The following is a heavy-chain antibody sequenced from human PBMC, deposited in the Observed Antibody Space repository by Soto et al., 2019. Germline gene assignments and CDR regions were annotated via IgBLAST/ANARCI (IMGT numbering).Heavy chain of an antibody. D-gene: IGHD4-17*01. V-gene: IGHV2-5*02. CDR1: GFSLSTSGVG. CDR2: IYWDDDK. CDR3: AHGLAASNNGDYAPLTSFDY. Sequence: QITLKESGPTLVKPTQTLTLTCTFSGFSLSTSGVGVGWIRQPPGKALEWLALIYWDDDKRYRPSLKSRLTITKDTSKNHVVLTMTTMDPVDTATYYCAHGLAASNNGDYAPLTSFDYWGQGTLVTVSS. J-gene: IGHJ4*02.